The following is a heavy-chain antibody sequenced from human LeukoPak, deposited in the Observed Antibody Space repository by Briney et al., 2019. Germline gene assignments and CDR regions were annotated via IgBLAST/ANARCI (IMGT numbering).Heavy chain of an antibody. V-gene: IGHV1-46*01. CDR1: GYTFTSYY. CDR3: ARAVRGPDA. Sequence: ASVKVSCKASGYTFTSYYMHWVRQAPGQGLEWMGIINPSGGSTSCAQKFQGRVTMTTDTSTSTAYMELRSLRSDDTAVYYCARAVRGPDAWGQGTMVTVSS. CDR2: INPSGGST. J-gene: IGHJ3*01. D-gene: IGHD3-10*01.